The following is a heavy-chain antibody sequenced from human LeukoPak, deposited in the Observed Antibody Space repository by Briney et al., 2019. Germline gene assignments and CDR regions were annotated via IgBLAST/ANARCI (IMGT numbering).Heavy chain of an antibody. CDR3: SRHATGDH. J-gene: IGHJ4*02. CDR2: SRNRAKSYTT. CDR1: GFTFSDHY. Sequence: GGSLRLSCAVSGFTFSDHYMDWVRQAPGKGPEWVGRSRNRAKSYTTDYAASVKGRFTISRDDSKSTLYLQMNSLETEDTAVYYCSRHATGDHWGQGTLVSVSS. V-gene: IGHV3-72*01.